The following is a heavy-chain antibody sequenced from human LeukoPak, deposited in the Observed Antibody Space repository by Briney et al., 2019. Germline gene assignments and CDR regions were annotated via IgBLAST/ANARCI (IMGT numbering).Heavy chain of an antibody. CDR1: GFTVNDY. J-gene: IGHJ4*02. CDR2: ISPSGSTI. CDR3: ARDRYPRDGYGFDY. D-gene: IGHD5-24*01. Sequence: GGSLRLSCEASGFTVNDYMSWIRQAPGKGLEWVSYISPSGSTIFFGDSVKGRFTISRDNSNNSLHLQMNSLRAEDTAVYYCARDRYPRDGYGFDYWGQGTLVTVSS. V-gene: IGHV3-11*01.